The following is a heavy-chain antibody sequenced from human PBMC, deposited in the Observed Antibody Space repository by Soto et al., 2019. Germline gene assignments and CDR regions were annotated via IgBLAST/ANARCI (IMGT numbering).Heavy chain of an antibody. J-gene: IGHJ5*02. V-gene: IGHV3-74*01. CDR2: INSDGSST. Sequence: GGSLRLSCAASGFTFSSYWMHWVRQAPGKGLVWVSRINSDGSSTSYADSVKGRFTISRDNAKNTLYLQMNSLRAEDTAVYYCARDLETDFLQYYYGSGRITNWFDPWGQGTLVTVSS. CDR3: ARDLETDFLQYYYGSGRITNWFDP. D-gene: IGHD3-10*01. CDR1: GFTFSSYW.